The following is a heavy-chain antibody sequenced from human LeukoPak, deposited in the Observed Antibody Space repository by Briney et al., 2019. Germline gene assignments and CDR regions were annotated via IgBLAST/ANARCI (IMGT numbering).Heavy chain of an antibody. CDR2: MNPNSGNT. J-gene: IGHJ3*02. Sequence: GASVKVSCKASGYTFTSYDINWVRQATGQGLEWMGWMNPNSGNTGYAQKFQGRVTITRNTSISTAYMELSSLRSEDTAVYYCTTGAAYAIYDAFDIWGQGTMVTVSS. V-gene: IGHV1-8*03. CDR3: TTGAAYAIYDAFDI. D-gene: IGHD1-14*01. CDR1: GYTFTSYD.